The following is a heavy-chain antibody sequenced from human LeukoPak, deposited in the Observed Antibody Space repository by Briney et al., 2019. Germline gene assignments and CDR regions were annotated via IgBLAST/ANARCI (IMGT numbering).Heavy chain of an antibody. D-gene: IGHD5-24*01. CDR1: GFTVSGNY. Sequence: GGSLRLSCAASGFTVSGNYMSWVRQTPGEGLEWVSVIYANGDTKYADSVKGRFIISRDNSKNTLYLQMHSLRAEDTAVYYCARNRYGYNPFDYWGQGTLVTVSS. CDR2: IYANGDT. J-gene: IGHJ4*02. V-gene: IGHV3-66*02. CDR3: ARNRYGYNPFDY.